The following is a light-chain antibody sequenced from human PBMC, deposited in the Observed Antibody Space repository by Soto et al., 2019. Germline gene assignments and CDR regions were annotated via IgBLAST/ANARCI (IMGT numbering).Light chain of an antibody. CDR2: DVS. CDR1: SSDVGTYNY. V-gene: IGLV2-14*01. CDR3: SSYTSSSTVV. Sequence: QSVLTQPASVSGSPGQSITISCTGTSSDVGTYNYVSWYQQHPGKAPKLMIYDVSSRPSGVSNRFSGSKSGNTASLTISGLQAEDDADHYCSSYTSSSTVVFGGGTKLTVL. J-gene: IGLJ2*01.